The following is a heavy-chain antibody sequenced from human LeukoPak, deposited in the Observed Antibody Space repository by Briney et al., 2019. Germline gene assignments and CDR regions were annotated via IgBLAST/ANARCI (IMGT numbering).Heavy chain of an antibody. V-gene: IGHV3-30-3*01. Sequence: GGSLRLSCPASGFTFSTYAMHWVRQAPGKGLEWVAVISYDGSNKYYADSVKGRFTISRGNSKNTLYLQMNSLRAEDTAVYYCAKDSMGAFDIWGQGTMVTVSS. CDR2: ISYDGSNK. J-gene: IGHJ3*02. D-gene: IGHD2-8*01. CDR3: AKDSMGAFDI. CDR1: GFTFSTYA.